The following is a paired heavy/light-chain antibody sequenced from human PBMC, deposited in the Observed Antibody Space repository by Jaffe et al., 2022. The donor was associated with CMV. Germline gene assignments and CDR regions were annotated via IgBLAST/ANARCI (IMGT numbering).Heavy chain of an antibody. Sequence: QVQLQESGPGLVKPSETLSLTCTVSGGSISSYYWSWIRQPAGKGLEWIGRIYTSGSTNYNPSLKSRVTMSVDTSKNQFSLKLSSVTAADTAVYYCARDRGILPWYFDLWGRGTLVTVSS. J-gene: IGHJ2*01. D-gene: IGHD3-10*01. CDR2: IYTSGST. CDR1: GGSISSYY. CDR3: ARDRGILPWYFDL. V-gene: IGHV4-4*07.
Light chain of an antibody. CDR2: AAS. CDR1: QGISNS. CDR3: QQYYSTPPT. V-gene: IGKV1-NL1*01. J-gene: IGKJ4*01. Sequence: DIQMTQSPSSLSASVGDRVTITCRASQGISNSLAWYQQKPGKAPKLLLYAASRLESGVPSRFSGSGSGTDYTLTISSLQPEDFATYYCQQYYSTPPTFGGGTKVEIK.